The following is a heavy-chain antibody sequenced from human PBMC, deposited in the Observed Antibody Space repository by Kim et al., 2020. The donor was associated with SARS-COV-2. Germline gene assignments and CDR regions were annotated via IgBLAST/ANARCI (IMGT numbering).Heavy chain of an antibody. CDR3: ARESPPPHRMSYVHFYF. D-gene: IGHD3-16*01. Sequence: VGSLRLSCAASGFTFSSYAMHWVRQAPGKGLEWVAVISYDGSNKYYADSVKGRFTISRDNSKNTLYLQMNSLRAEDTAVYYCARESPPPHRMSYVHFYF. CDR1: GFTFSSYA. V-gene: IGHV3-30*04. CDR2: ISYDGSNK. J-gene: IGHJ4*01.